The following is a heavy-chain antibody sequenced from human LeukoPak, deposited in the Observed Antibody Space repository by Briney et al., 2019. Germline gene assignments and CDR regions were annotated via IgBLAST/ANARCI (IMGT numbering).Heavy chain of an antibody. Sequence: ASVKVSCKASGSTFSSYAISWVRQAPGQGLEWMGWINTNTGNPTYAQGFTGRFVFSLDTSVSTAYLQISSLKAEDTAVYYCARDALPQGHGGYVDYWGQGTLVTVSS. CDR3: ARDALPQGHGGYVDY. J-gene: IGHJ4*02. D-gene: IGHD2-15*01. CDR2: INTNTGNP. V-gene: IGHV7-4-1*02. CDR1: GSTFSSYA.